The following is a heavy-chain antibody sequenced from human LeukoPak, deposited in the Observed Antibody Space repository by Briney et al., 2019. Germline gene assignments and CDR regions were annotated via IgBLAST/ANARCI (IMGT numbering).Heavy chain of an antibody. Sequence: GGSLRLSCAASGFTVSSSYMSWVRQAPGKGLEWVSVIYSGSSTYYADSVKGRFTISRDNSKNTLYLQMNSLRAEDTAVYYCARDFTGAAGIDYWGQGTLVTVSS. CDR2: IYSGSST. CDR3: ARDFTGAAGIDY. V-gene: IGHV3-66*01. CDR1: GFTVSSSY. D-gene: IGHD6-13*01. J-gene: IGHJ4*02.